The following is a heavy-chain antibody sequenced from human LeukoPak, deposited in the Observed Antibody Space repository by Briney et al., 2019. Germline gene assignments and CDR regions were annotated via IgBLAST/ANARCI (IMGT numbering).Heavy chain of an antibody. CDR1: GGSISSGDYY. CDR2: IYYSGST. Sequence: SETLSLTCTVSGGSISSGDYYWSWIRQPPGKGLEWFGYIYYSGSTYYNPSLKSRVTISVDTSKNQFSLKLSSVTAADTAVYYCARGLQLWLPSYYYYMDVWGKGTTVTVPS. CDR3: ARGLQLWLPSYYYYMDV. V-gene: IGHV4-30-4*08. D-gene: IGHD5-18*01. J-gene: IGHJ6*03.